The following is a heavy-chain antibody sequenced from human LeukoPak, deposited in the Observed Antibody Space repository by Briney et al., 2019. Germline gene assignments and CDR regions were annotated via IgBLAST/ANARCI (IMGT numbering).Heavy chain of an antibody. J-gene: IGHJ4*02. CDR2: INPNNGGT. D-gene: IGHD3-9*01. Sequence: ASVKVSCKASGYTFTGYYIHWVRQAPGQGLEWMGWINPNNGGTNSAHKFQGGVSMTRDTSISTAYMDLSRLRSDDTAVYYCVREYYDILTGYYPPDYWGQGTLVTVSS. CDR3: VREYYDILTGYYPPDY. CDR1: GYTFTGYY. V-gene: IGHV1-2*02.